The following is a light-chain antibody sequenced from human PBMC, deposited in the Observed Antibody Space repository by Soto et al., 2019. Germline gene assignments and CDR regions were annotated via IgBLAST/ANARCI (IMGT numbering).Light chain of an antibody. CDR1: QSVSSSY. CDR2: GAS. J-gene: IGKJ4*01. V-gene: IGKV3-20*01. Sequence: EIVLTQSPGTLSLSPGERATLSCRASQSVSSSYLAWYQQKPGQAPRILIYGASSRATGISDRFSGSGSVTDFTLTISRLEPEDCAVYYCQQYGTLLPLTVGGVTKVEIK. CDR3: QQYGTLLPLT.